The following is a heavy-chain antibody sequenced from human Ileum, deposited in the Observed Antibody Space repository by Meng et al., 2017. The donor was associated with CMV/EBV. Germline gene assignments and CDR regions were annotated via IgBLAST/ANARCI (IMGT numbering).Heavy chain of an antibody. CDR1: GFTFSSYA. J-gene: IGHJ5*02. D-gene: IGHD2-2*02. Sequence: GESLKISCAASGFTFSSYAMSWVRQAPGKGLECVATITGSAASSYYADSVKGRFTISRDNSKNTLYLQMDSLSAEDTAIYYCAKDRICFGSTCYTGVKLDTWGQGTLVTVSS. V-gene: IGHV3-23*01. CDR2: ITGSAASS. CDR3: AKDRICFGSTCYTGVKLDT.